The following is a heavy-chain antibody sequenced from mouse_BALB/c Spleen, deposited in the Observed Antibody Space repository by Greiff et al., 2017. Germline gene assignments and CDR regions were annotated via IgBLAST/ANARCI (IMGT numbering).Heavy chain of an antibody. CDR2: INPYNDGT. Sequence: VQLQQSGPELVKPGASVKMSRKASGYTFTSYVMHWVKQKPGQGLELIGYINPYNDGTKYNEKFKGKATLTSDKSSSTAYMELSSLTSEDSAVYYCARGIYYDYDEFADWGEGTLVTVSA. CDR3: ARGIYYDYDEFAD. J-gene: IGHJ3*01. V-gene: IGHV1-14*01. CDR1: GYTFTSYV. D-gene: IGHD2-4*01.